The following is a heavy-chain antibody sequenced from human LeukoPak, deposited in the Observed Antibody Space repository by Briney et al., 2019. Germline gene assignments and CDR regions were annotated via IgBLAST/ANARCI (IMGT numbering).Heavy chain of an antibody. J-gene: IGHJ5*01. CDR2: INYSGST. D-gene: IGHD3-10*01. CDR3: ARSEAPMVRGVIMVNWFDS. Sequence: SETLSLTCTVSGGSISSYCWSWVRQPPGKGLEWIGYINYSGSTDYNHSLKSRVTISVATSKNQFSLRLTSVTAADTAVYYWARSEAPMVRGVIMVNWFDSWGQGTLVTVSS. CDR1: GGSISSYC. V-gene: IGHV4-59*01.